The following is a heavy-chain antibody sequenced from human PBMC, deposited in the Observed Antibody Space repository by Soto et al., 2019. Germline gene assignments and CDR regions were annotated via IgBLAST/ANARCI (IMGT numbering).Heavy chain of an antibody. Sequence: QVQLVESGGGVVQPERSLRLSCAASGFTFSSYGMHWVRQAPGKGLEWVAVIWYDGSNKYYADSVKGRFTISRDNSKNTLYLQMNSLRAEDTAVYYCARSLGYCRGGSCSGDAFDIWGQGTMVTVSS. CDR3: ARSLGYCRGGSCSGDAFDI. V-gene: IGHV3-33*01. CDR1: GFTFSSYG. CDR2: IWYDGSNK. J-gene: IGHJ3*02. D-gene: IGHD2-15*01.